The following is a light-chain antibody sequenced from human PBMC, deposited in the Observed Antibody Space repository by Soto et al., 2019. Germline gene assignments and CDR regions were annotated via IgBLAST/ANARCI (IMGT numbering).Light chain of an antibody. CDR2: GAS. J-gene: IGKJ4*01. CDR1: QSVSNN. CDR3: QQFSSYPLT. Sequence: EIVMTQSPATLSVSPWDRATLSCRASQSVSNNLAWYQQKPGQTPRLLIYGASTRASGIPARFSGSGSVTEFTLTISRLEPEDFAVYYCQQFSSYPLTFGGGTKVDIK. V-gene: IGKV3-15*01.